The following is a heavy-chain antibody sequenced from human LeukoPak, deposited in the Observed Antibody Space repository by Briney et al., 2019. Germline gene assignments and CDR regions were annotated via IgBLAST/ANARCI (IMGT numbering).Heavy chain of an antibody. V-gene: IGHV3-15*01. CDR1: GFTFSNAW. D-gene: IGHD2-15*01. CDR3: TTMGVVAATSSAFDI. J-gene: IGHJ3*02. Sequence: GGSLRLSCAASGFTFSNAWMSWVRQAPGKGLEWVGRIKSKTDGGTTDYAAPVKGRFTISRDDSKNTLYLQMNSLKTEDTAVYYCTTMGVVAATSSAFDIWGQGTMVTVSS. CDR2: IKSKTDGGTT.